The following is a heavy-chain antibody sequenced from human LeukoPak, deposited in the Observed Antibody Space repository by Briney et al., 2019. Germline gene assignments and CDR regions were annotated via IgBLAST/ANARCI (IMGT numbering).Heavy chain of an antibody. D-gene: IGHD4-17*01. V-gene: IGHV1-2*02. CDR2: INPNSGGT. CDR1: GYTFTGYY. CDR3: ARDQVTTVTTEYFDL. Sequence: ASVKVSYKASGYTFTGYYMHWVRQAPGQGLEWMGWINPNSGGTNYAQKFQGRVTMTRDTSISTAYMELSRLRSDDTAVYYCARDQVTTVTTEYFDLWGRGTLVTVSS. J-gene: IGHJ2*01.